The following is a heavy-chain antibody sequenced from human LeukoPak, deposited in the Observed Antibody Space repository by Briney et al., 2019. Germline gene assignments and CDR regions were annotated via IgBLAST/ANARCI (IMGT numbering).Heavy chain of an antibody. D-gene: IGHD1-26*01. CDR1: GFTFSSYA. J-gene: IGHJ4*02. CDR3: ASRIVGATTVDY. V-gene: IGHV3-30*03. Sequence: GGSLRLSCAASGFTFSSYAMSWVRQAPGKGLEWVAVISYDGSNKYYADSVKGRFTISRDNSKNTLYLQMNSLRAEDTAVYYCASRIVGATTVDYWGQGTLVTVSS. CDR2: ISYDGSNK.